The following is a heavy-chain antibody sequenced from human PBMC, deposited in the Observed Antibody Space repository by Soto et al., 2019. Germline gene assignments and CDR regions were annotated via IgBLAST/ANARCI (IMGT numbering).Heavy chain of an antibody. CDR2: VWYNGDDK. J-gene: IGHJ6*02. CDR3: ARDMSVGGYYGMDV. D-gene: IGHD3-22*01. CDR1: GVTVSRHG. V-gene: IGHV3-33*01. Sequence: GGSMRLSCEACGVTVSRHGMHGVRQAPGKGLEWVAVVWYNGDDKYYVDSVKGRFTISRDNSKKTLFLQMNSLRVDDTAVYYCARDMSVGGYYGMDVWGQGTTVTVSS.